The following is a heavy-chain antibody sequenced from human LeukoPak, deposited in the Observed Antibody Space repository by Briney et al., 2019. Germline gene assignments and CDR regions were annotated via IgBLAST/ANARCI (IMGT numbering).Heavy chain of an antibody. J-gene: IGHJ4*02. V-gene: IGHV3-7*05. CDR1: GFIFRNYW. D-gene: IGHD7-27*01. CDR3: ARDPAGDFDY. Sequence: PGGSLRLSCAASGFIFRNYWMSWVRQAPGKGLEWVANIKQDGSEKYYVDSVKGRFTISRDNAKNSLYLQMNSLRAEDTAVYYCARDPAGDFDYWGQGTLVTVSS. CDR2: IKQDGSEK.